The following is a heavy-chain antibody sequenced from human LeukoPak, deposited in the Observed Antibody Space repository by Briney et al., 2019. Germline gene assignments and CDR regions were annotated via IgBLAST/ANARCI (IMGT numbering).Heavy chain of an antibody. Sequence: GGSLRLSCAASGFTFSSYSMNWVHQAPGKGLEWVSYISSSSSTIYYADSVKGRFTISRDNAKNSLYLQMNSLGAEDTAVYYCARDLTLAIWGQGTMVTVSS. D-gene: IGHD4/OR15-4a*01. J-gene: IGHJ3*02. CDR3: ARDLTLAI. CDR2: ISSSSSTI. CDR1: GFTFSSYS. V-gene: IGHV3-48*01.